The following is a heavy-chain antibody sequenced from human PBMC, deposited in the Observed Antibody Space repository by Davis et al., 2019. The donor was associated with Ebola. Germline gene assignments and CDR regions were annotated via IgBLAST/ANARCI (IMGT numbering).Heavy chain of an antibody. V-gene: IGHV4-30-4*01. D-gene: IGHD2-15*01. CDR1: GGSISSGDYY. Sequence: PSETLSLTCTVSGGSISSGDYYWSWIRQPPGKGLEWIGYIYYSGSTYYNPSLKSRVTISVDTSKNQFSLKLSSVTAADTAVYYCAREDPYCSGGSCPIDYWGQGTLVTVSS. J-gene: IGHJ4*02. CDR3: AREDPYCSGGSCPIDY. CDR2: IYYSGST.